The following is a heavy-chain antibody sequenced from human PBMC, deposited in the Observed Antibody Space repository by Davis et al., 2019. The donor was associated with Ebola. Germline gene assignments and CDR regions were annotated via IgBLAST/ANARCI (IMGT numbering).Heavy chain of an antibody. CDR3: ARDLRGRYQLLSRGFDP. CDR1: GGTFSSYA. V-gene: IGHV1-69*04. J-gene: IGHJ5*02. D-gene: IGHD2-2*01. CDR2: IIPILGIA. Sequence: AASVKVSCKASGGTFSSYAISWVRQAPGQGLEWMGRIIPILGIANYAQKFQGRVTITADKSTSTAYMELSSLRSEDTAVYYCARDLRGRYQLLSRGFDPWGQGTLVTVSS.